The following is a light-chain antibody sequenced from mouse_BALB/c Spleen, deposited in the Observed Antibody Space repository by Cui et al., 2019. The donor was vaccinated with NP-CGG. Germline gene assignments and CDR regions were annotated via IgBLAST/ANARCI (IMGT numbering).Light chain of an antibody. CDR3: ALWYSNHWV. V-gene: IGLV1*01. J-gene: IGLJ1*01. Sequence: QAVVTVESALTTPPGETVTLTCRSSTGAVTTSTYANWVQEKPDHLFTGLIGGTNNRAPGVPARFSGSLIGDKAALTITGAQTEDEAIYFCALWYSNHWVFGGGTKLTVL. CDR2: GTN. CDR1: TGAVTTSTY.